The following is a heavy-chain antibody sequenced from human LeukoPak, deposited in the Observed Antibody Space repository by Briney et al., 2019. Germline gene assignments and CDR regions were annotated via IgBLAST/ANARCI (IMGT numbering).Heavy chain of an antibody. D-gene: IGHD3-22*01. Sequence: GGSLRLPCAAFGLTFSNFPMHWVRQAPGKGLEWVALIQDDGATTNYVDSVRGRFTISRDNSKSTVYLQMNSLKPDDTAVYYCATQSITLVVVISPFDYWGQGTLVTVSS. CDR3: ATQSITLVVVISPFDY. V-gene: IGHV3-30*02. CDR1: GLTFSNFP. J-gene: IGHJ4*02. CDR2: IQDDGATT.